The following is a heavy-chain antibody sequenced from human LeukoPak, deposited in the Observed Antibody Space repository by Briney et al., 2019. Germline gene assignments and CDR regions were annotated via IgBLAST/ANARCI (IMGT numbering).Heavy chain of an antibody. CDR2: INSDGSST. Sequence: GGSLRLSCAASGFTFSSYWMHWVRQAPGKGLVWVSRINSDGSSTSYADSVKGRFTISRDNAKNTLYLQMNSLRAEDTAVYYCAGCGRYCSSTSCLDYWGQGTLVTVSS. CDR1: GFTFSSYW. V-gene: IGHV3-74*01. D-gene: IGHD2-2*01. CDR3: AGCGRYCSSTSCLDY. J-gene: IGHJ4*02.